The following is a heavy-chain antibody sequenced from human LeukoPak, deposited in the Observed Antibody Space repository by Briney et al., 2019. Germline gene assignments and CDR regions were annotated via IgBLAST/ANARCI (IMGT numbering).Heavy chain of an antibody. CDR1: GGSISSSNW. J-gene: IGHJ6*04. CDR2: IYHSGST. Sequence: MTSGTLSLTCAVSGGSISSSNWWSWVRQPPGKGLEWIGEIYHSGSTNYNPSLKSRVTISVDKSKNQFSLKLSSVTAADTAVYYCARVRAHDDCSSTSYLYYYYGMDVWGKGTTVTVSS. V-gene: IGHV4-4*02. D-gene: IGHD2-2*01. CDR3: ARVRAHDDCSSTSYLYYYYGMDV.